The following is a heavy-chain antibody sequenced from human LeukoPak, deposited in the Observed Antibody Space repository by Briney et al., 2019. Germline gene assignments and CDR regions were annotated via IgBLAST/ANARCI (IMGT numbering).Heavy chain of an antibody. V-gene: IGHV4-38-2*02. CDR1: RYSISSGYY. Sequence: SETLSLTCSVSRYSISSGYYWGWIRQPPGKGLEWIGSIYHSGSAYYNASLKSRVTISVDTSKNQFSLKLNSVTAADTAVYYCARASLGSGNYGRYFDDWGQGTLVTVSS. CDR3: ARASLGSGNYGRYFDD. CDR2: IYHSGSA. D-gene: IGHD3-10*01. J-gene: IGHJ4*02.